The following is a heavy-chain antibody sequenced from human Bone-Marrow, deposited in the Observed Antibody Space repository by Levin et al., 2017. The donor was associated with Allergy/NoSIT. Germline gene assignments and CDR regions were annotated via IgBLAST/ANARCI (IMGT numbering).Heavy chain of an antibody. CDR1: GYTFTGYY. Sequence: ASVKVSCKASGYTFTGYYIHWVRQAPGQGPEWMGWMNPNTGDANFAQKFQGRVTMTRDTSISTAFMELSSLTSDDTAIYYCAREPSDYDSDNYYYYGMDVWGQGTTVTVSS. V-gene: IGHV1-2*02. J-gene: IGHJ6*02. D-gene: IGHD5-12*01. CDR3: AREPSDYDSDNYYYYGMDV. CDR2: MNPNTGDA.